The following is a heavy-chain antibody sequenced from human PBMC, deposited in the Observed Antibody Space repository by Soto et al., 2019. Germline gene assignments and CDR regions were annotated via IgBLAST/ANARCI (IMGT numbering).Heavy chain of an antibody. CDR3: ARVAGLAGHV. V-gene: IGHV3-7*01. CDR1: GFTFSSYW. D-gene: IGHD6-19*01. Sequence: EAQLMESGGGLVQPGGSLRLSCAASGFTFSSYWMSWVRQAPGKGLEWVANIKQDGGDKYYVDSVKGRFIISRDNAKNSLSLQMDSLRAEDTAVYYCARVAGLAGHVWGQGTLVTVSS. J-gene: IGHJ4*02. CDR2: IKQDGGDK.